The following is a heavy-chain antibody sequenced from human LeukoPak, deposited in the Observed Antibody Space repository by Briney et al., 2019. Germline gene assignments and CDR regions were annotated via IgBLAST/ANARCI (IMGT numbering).Heavy chain of an antibody. Sequence: GRSLRLSCAASGFTFDAYAMHWVRQAPGKGLEWVSGISYNSDTIAYADSVKGRFTISRDNAKNSLYLQMNSLRAEDTALYYCAKDYCGGDCYSGWYFDLWGRGTLVTVSS. CDR1: GFTFDAYA. J-gene: IGHJ2*01. CDR3: AKDYCGGDCYSGWYFDL. V-gene: IGHV3-9*01. CDR2: ISYNSDTI. D-gene: IGHD2-21*02.